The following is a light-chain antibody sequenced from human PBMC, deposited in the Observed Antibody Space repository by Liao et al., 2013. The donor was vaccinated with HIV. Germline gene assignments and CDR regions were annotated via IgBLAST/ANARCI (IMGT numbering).Light chain of an antibody. CDR1: ILGERN. CDR3: QAWDSNSYV. CDR2: QDK. J-gene: IGLJ1*01. V-gene: IGLV3-1*01. Sequence: YELAQPPAVSVSPGMIASITCSGQILGERNVFWYQQKPGQPPVLVMYQDKNRPSGIPERFSGSNSGNAATLTIRGTQAVDEADYYCQAWDSNSYVFGTGTRVTVL.